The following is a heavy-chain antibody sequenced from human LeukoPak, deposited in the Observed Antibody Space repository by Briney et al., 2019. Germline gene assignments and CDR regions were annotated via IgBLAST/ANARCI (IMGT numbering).Heavy chain of an antibody. CDR3: ARNWFDP. V-gene: IGHV3-53*05. CDR1: GFTVSSDY. J-gene: IGHJ5*02. Sequence: AGGSLRLSCAASGFTVSSDYMSWVRQAPGKGLEWVSVIYSGGSTYCADSVKGRFTISRDKSKNTVYLQMNSLRFEDTAMYYCARNWFDPWGQGTLVTVSS. CDR2: IYSGGST.